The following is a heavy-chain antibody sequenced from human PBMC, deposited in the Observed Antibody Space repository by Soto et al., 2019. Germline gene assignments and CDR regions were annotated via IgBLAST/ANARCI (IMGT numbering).Heavy chain of an antibody. V-gene: IGHV3-21*01. Sequence: PGGSLRLSCAASGFTFSSYSMNWVRQAPGKGLEWVSSISSSSSYIYYADSVKGRFTISRDNAKNSLYLQMNSLRAEDTAVYYCARIEVEMATGGYDFDIWDQEPMDTV. D-gene: IGHD5-12*01. CDR2: ISSSSSYI. J-gene: IGHJ3*02. CDR1: GFTFSSYS. CDR3: ARIEVEMATGGYDFDI.